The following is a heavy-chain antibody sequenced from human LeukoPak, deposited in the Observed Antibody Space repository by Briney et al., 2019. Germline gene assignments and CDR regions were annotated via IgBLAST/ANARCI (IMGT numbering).Heavy chain of an antibody. D-gene: IGHD5-12*01. CDR1: GFRFSNYW. V-gene: IGHV3-30*02. CDR3: AKDSKRYLYLGSAYPSYFDS. Sequence: GGSLRLSCAASGFRFSNYWMSWARQAPGKGLEWVAFIRYDGSNKYYADSVKGRFTISRDNSKNTLYLQMNSLRAEDTAMYYCAKDSKRYLYLGSAYPSYFDSGGQGTLVTVSS. CDR2: IRYDGSNK. J-gene: IGHJ4*02.